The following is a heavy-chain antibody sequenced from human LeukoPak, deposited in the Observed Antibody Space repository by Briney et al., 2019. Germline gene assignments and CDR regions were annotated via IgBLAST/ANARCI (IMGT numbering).Heavy chain of an antibody. V-gene: IGHV1-18*01. D-gene: IGHD3-10*01. CDR3: ARLSNYYGSGSYFSFFDY. Sequence: GASVKVSXKASGYTFTSYGISWVRQAPGQGLEWMGWISAYNGNTNYAQKLQGRVTMTTDTSTSTAYMELRSLRSDDTAVYYCARLSNYYGSGSYFSFFDYWGQETLVTVSS. CDR1: GYTFTSYG. J-gene: IGHJ4*02. CDR2: ISAYNGNT.